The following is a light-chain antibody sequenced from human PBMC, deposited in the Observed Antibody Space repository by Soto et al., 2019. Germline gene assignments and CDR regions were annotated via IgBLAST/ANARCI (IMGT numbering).Light chain of an antibody. CDR3: QQYNSDPTWT. V-gene: IGKV1-5*03. J-gene: IGKJ1*01. Sequence: DIQMTQSPSTLSASVGDRVTITCRASQGVGSWLAWYQQKSAKAPKLLIYQAASLESGVPSRFSGSGSGTEFTLTITSLQPDDFATYYCQQYNSDPTWTFGQGTKVEIK. CDR2: QAA. CDR1: QGVGSW.